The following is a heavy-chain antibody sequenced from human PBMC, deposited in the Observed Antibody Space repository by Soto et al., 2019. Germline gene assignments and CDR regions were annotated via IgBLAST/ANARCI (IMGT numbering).Heavy chain of an antibody. CDR3: ARGLIGAANWLDP. J-gene: IGHJ5*02. Sequence: ASVKVSCKASGYIFTGYIIHWLRQAPGQGLEWMGWVNPYGGGTHYAQKFQGRVTLTSDTSISTVYMELGRLTSDDTAVYFCARGLIGAANWLDPWGQGTLVTVSS. CDR1: GYIFTGYI. V-gene: IGHV1-2*02. CDR2: VNPYGGGT.